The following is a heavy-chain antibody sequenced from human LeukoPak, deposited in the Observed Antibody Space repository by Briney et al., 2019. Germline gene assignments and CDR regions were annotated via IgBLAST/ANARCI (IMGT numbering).Heavy chain of an antibody. V-gene: IGHV4-59*01. Sequence: PSETLSLTCTMSGGSMSNYYWGWIRQAPGKGLEWLGYIYYSGVTDYNPSLKSRVTISVDTSKNQFSLKLSSVTAADTAVYYCARDRLIAAAGRGYAFDIWGQGTMVTVSS. CDR2: IYYSGVT. D-gene: IGHD6-13*01. CDR1: GGSMSNYY. CDR3: ARDRLIAAAGRGYAFDI. J-gene: IGHJ3*02.